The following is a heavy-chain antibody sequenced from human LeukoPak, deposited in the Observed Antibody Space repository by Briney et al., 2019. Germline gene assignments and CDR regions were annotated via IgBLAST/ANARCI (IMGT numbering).Heavy chain of an antibody. CDR2: ISYDGSNK. CDR1: GFTFSRYA. Sequence: GTSLRLSCAASGFTFSRYAMHWVRQAPGKGLEWVAVISYDGSNKYYADSVKGRFTISRDNSKNTLYLQMNSLRAEDTAVYYCAKASPYYDSSGTPGVLGAFDIWGQGTMVTVSS. CDR3: AKASPYYDSSGTPGVLGAFDI. J-gene: IGHJ3*02. V-gene: IGHV3-30*04. D-gene: IGHD3-22*01.